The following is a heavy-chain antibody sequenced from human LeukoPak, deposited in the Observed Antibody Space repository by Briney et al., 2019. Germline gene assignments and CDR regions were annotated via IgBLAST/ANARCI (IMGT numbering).Heavy chain of an antibody. CDR2: ISGSGEST. J-gene: IGHJ5*02. Sequence: GGSLRLSCAASGFTISTYAMSWVRQAPGKGLEWVSGISGSGESTYYADSVKGRLTISRDTSKNTLYLQMNSLRAEDTAVYYCAKVSPTRWFDPWGQGTLVTVSS. CDR1: GFTISTYA. CDR3: AKVSPTRWFDP. V-gene: IGHV3-23*01.